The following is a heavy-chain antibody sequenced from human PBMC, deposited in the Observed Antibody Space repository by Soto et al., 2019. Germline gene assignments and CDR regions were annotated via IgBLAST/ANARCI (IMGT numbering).Heavy chain of an antibody. J-gene: IGHJ6*03. CDR3: AKDIRSNHYYMDV. Sequence: GGSLRLSCAASGFTFDDYAMHWVRQTPGKGLEWVSGISWNSGSIGYADSVKGRFTISRDSAKNSLYLQMNSLRAEDTALYYCAKDIRSNHYYMDVWGKGTTVTVSS. CDR2: ISWNSGSI. V-gene: IGHV3-9*01. D-gene: IGHD2-15*01. CDR1: GFTFDDYA.